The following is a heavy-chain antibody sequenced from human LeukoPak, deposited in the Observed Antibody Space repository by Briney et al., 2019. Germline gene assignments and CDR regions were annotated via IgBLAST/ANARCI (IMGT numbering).Heavy chain of an antibody. CDR1: VFTFSRYA. V-gene: IGHV3-23*01. Sequence: PGGSLRLSCAPSVFTFSRYAMSLVRQAPGKGLDWVSAISGSGTTTYYADSVKGRFTISRDISRNTLYLQMNSLRAEDTAVYYCAKPLSAASGTDFHYWGQGTLVTVSS. D-gene: IGHD6-13*01. CDR2: ISGSGTTT. CDR3: AKPLSAASGTDFHY. J-gene: IGHJ4*02.